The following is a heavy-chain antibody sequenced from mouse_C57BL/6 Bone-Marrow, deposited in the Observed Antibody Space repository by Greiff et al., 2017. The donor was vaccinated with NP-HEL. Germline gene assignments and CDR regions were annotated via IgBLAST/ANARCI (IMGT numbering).Heavy chain of an antibody. CDR2: IAPANGNT. V-gene: IGHV14-3*01. Sequence: VQLQQSVAELVRPGASVKLSCTASCFHIKNTYMHWVKQRPEQGLAWIGRIAPANGNTKYAPKFPGKATITADTSSNTAYLQLSSRTSEDTAIYYCASVGGYGSGCAYWGQGTLVTVSA. CDR1: CFHIKNTY. J-gene: IGHJ3*01. D-gene: IGHD1-1*01. CDR3: ASVGGYGSGCAY.